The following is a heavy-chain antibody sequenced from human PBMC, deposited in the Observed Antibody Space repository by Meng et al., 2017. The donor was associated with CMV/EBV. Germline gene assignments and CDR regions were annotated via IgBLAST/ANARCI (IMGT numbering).Heavy chain of an antibody. CDR3: ARDGSRLGPTWFDP. V-gene: IGHV3-21*01. CDR2: ISSSSSYI. CDR1: GFTFSSYS. J-gene: IGHJ5*02. D-gene: IGHD3-16*01. Sequence: EVQLVESGGGLVKPGGSLSLSGAASGFTFSSYSMNWVRQAPGKGLEWVSSISSSSSYIYYADSVKGRFTISRDNAKNSLYLQMNSLRAEDTAVYYCARDGSRLGPTWFDPWGQGTLVTVAS.